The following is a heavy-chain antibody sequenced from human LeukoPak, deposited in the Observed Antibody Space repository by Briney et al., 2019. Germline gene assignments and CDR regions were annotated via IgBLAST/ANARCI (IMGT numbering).Heavy chain of an antibody. D-gene: IGHD1-26*01. Sequence: GGSLRLSCAASGFTFSSYWMHWVRRAPGKGLVWVSRFNSDGSSTRYADSVKGRFTISRDNAKNTLYLQMNSLRVEDTAVYYCARDGGSYFDYWGQGTLVTVSS. CDR2: FNSDGSST. CDR1: GFTFSSYW. CDR3: ARDGGSYFDY. V-gene: IGHV3-74*01. J-gene: IGHJ4*02.